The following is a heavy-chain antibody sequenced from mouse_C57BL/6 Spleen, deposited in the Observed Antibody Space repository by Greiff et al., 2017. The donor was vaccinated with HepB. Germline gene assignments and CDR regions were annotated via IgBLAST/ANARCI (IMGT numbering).Heavy chain of an antibody. D-gene: IGHD4-1*01. CDR1: GYSITSGYY. J-gene: IGHJ1*03. CDR3: AREELGRYFDV. Sequence: ESGPGLVKPSQSLSLTCSVTGYSITSGYYWNWIRQFPGNKLEWMGYISYDGSNNYNPSLKNRISITRDTSKNQFFLKLNSVTTEDTATYYCAREELGRYFDVWGTGTTVTVSS. V-gene: IGHV3-6*01. CDR2: ISYDGSN.